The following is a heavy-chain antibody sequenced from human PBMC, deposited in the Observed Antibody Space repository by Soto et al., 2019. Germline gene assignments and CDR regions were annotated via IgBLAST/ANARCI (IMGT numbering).Heavy chain of an antibody. CDR1: GGSFSGYY. J-gene: IGHJ6*03. CDR3: ARVSPHNDYIWGSYRPYYYYYMDV. Sequence: SETLSLTCAVYGGSFSGYYWSWIRQPPGKGLEWIGEINHSGSTNYNPSLKSRVTISVDTSKNQFSLKLSSVTAADTAVYYCARVSPHNDYIWGSYRPYYYYYMDVWGKGTTVTVSS. CDR2: INHSGST. D-gene: IGHD3-16*02. V-gene: IGHV4-34*01.